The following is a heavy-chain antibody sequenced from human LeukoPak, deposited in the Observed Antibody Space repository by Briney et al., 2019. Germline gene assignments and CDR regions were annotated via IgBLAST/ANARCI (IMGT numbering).Heavy chain of an antibody. CDR1: GGSISGYY. V-gene: IGHV4-59*08. CDR3: ARRLKTGNPRAFFDS. Sequence: SETLSLTCTVSGGSISGYYWGWIRQPPGKGLEWIGYILYTGSTNYNPSLRSRLTISVDLSRNQFSLKLSSVTAADTAVYYCARRLKTGNPRAFFDSWGQGTPVTVSS. J-gene: IGHJ4*02. CDR2: ILYTGST. D-gene: IGHD1-1*01.